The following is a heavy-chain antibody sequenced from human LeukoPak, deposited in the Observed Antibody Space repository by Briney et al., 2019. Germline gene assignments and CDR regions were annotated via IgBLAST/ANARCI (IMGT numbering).Heavy chain of an antibody. Sequence: GGSLRLSCAASGFTFITYGMHWVRQAPGKGLEWVALIWYDGSSKYYADSVMGRFTISRDNSKNTVYLQMNSLRAEDTAVYYCAREINNYGMDVWGQGTTVTVSS. CDR2: IWYDGSSK. CDR3: AREINNYGMDV. CDR1: GFTFITYG. J-gene: IGHJ6*02. V-gene: IGHV3-33*01.